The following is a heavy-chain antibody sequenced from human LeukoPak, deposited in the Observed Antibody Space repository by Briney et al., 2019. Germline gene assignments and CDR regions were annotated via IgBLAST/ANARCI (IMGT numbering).Heavy chain of an antibody. J-gene: IGHJ4*02. CDR1: GFTFSSYA. D-gene: IGHD3-22*01. CDR3: ARAMIPYYYDSSGYYPPDY. Sequence: GGSLRLSCAASGFTFSSYAMHWVRQAPGKGLEYVSAISSNGGSTYYANSVKGRFTISRDNSKNTLYLQMGSLRAEDMAVYYCARAMIPYYYDSSGYYPPDYWGQGTLVTVSS. V-gene: IGHV3-64*01. CDR2: ISSNGGST.